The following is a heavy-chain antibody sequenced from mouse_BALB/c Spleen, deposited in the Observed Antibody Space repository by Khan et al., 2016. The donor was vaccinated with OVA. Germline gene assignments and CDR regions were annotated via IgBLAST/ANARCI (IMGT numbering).Heavy chain of an antibody. CDR3: ARNREPDYFDY. CDR2: IWAGGST. CDR1: GFSLTRHG. Sequence: QVQLKESGPGLVAPSQSLSIICTVSGFSLTRHGIHWVRQPPGKGLEWLGIIWAGGSTNYNSALMSRLSITKDSSKSQVFLKMNSLQTDDTAIYYCARNREPDYFDYWGQGTTLTVSS. V-gene: IGHV2-9*02. J-gene: IGHJ2*01.